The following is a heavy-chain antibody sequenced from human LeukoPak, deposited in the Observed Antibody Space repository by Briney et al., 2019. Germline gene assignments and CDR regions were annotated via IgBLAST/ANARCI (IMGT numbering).Heavy chain of an antibody. CDR3: ARREYNWNDRAYDAFDI. CDR1: GFTFSSYW. D-gene: IGHD1-20*01. V-gene: IGHV3-7*01. J-gene: IGHJ3*02. Sequence: GGSLRLSCGASGFTFSSYWMSWVRQAPGKGLEWVANIKQDGSEKYYVDSVKGRFTISRDNAKNSLYLQMNSLRAEDTAVYYSARREYNWNDRAYDAFDIWGQGTMVTVSS. CDR2: IKQDGSEK.